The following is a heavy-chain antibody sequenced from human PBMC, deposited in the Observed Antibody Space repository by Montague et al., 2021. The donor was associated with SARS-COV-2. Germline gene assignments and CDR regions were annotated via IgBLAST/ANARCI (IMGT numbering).Heavy chain of an antibody. Sequence: SLRLSCAASGFTVSSYYMNWVRQAPGKGLEWVSSINSSSSTLYAASAGNGRFIISKANAKNSLNLQMNSLRDEDTAVYYCARDAFRGDDYYYYGMDVWGQGTTVTVSS. D-gene: IGHD5-12*01. V-gene: IGHV3-48*02. J-gene: IGHJ6*02. CDR1: GFTVSSYY. CDR2: INSSSSTL. CDR3: ARDAFRGDDYYYYGMDV.